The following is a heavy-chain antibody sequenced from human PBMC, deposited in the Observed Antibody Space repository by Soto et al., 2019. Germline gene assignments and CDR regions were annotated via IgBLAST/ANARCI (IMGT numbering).Heavy chain of an antibody. D-gene: IGHD3-10*01. Sequence: EVQLVQSGAEVKKPGESLKISCKGFGYTYPSYWIGWVRQMPGKGLEWVGIIYPEDSDTRYSPSFQGQVTISADKSISTAYLQWSSLKASDTAMYYCARRILLWSVRDAFDIWGQGTMVTVSS. J-gene: IGHJ3*02. CDR1: GYTYPSYW. CDR3: ARRILLWSVRDAFDI. CDR2: IYPEDSDT. V-gene: IGHV5-51*03.